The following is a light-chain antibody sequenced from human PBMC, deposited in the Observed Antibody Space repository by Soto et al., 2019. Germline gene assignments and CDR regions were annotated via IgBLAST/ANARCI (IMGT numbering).Light chain of an antibody. CDR3: HHYGRSSIFT. J-gene: IGKJ3*01. V-gene: IGKV3-20*01. Sequence: EMVMTQSPGTLSLSPGQRATLSCRASQSVSSNFLAWYQQRPGQAPRLLMDGASSRAAGIPDRFSGSGSGTYFTLTISRLEPEDFAVYYCHHYGRSSIFTFGPGTTVDIK. CDR2: GAS. CDR1: QSVSSNF.